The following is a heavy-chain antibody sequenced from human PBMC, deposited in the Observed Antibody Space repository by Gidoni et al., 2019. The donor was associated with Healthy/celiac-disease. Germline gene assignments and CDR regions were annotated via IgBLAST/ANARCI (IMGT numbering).Heavy chain of an antibody. J-gene: IGHJ4*02. Sequence: EVQLLESGGGLVQPGGSLRLSCASSGFTFSSYAMSWVRQAPGKGLEWVSAISGSGGSTYYADSVKGRFTISRDNSKNTLYLQMNSLRAEDTAVYYCAKPPYYDILTGYSPFDYWGQGTLVTVSS. CDR2: ISGSGGST. V-gene: IGHV3-23*01. CDR1: GFTFSSYA. D-gene: IGHD3-9*01. CDR3: AKPPYYDILTGYSPFDY.